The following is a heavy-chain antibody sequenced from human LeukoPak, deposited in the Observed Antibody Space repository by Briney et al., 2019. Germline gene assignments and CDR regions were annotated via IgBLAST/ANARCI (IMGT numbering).Heavy chain of an antibody. D-gene: IGHD6-19*01. CDR2: IFPGDSDT. J-gene: IGHJ5*02. Sequence: GESLKISCQISGYKFVSYWIGWVRQMPGKGLEWMGIIFPGDSDTRYSPSFEGQVAISADRSNNTAYLQWRSLEASDTAICYCARLAGAVAGTRWFDPWGQGTLVTVSS. V-gene: IGHV5-51*01. CDR1: GYKFVSYW. CDR3: ARLAGAVAGTRWFDP.